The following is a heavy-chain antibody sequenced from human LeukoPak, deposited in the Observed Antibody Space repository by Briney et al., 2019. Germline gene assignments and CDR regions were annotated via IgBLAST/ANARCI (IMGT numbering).Heavy chain of an antibody. CDR3: ASYKDYYGSGSSDY. V-gene: IGHV4-39*01. D-gene: IGHD3-10*01. CDR2: IYYSGST. Sequence: SETLSLTCTVSGGSISSSSYSWGWIRQPPGKGLEWIGSIYYSGSTYYNPSLKSRVTISVDTSKNQFSLKLSSVTAADTAVYYCASYKDYYGSGSSDYWGQGTLVTVSS. CDR1: GGSISSSSYS. J-gene: IGHJ4*02.